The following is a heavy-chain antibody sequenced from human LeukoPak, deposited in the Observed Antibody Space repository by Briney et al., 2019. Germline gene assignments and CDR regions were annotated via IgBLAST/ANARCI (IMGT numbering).Heavy chain of an antibody. V-gene: IGHV4-4*07. CDR2: ISATRNS. D-gene: IGHD3-22*01. CDR3: ARQSGGSYVFFDY. J-gene: IGHJ4*02. CDR1: GGSLSTYY. Sequence: PSETLSLTCTVSGGSLSTYYWSWIRQPAGKGLEWIGRISATRNSNYNPSLKSRVTISVDKSKDQFSLKLISVAAADTAVYFCARQSGGSYVFFDYWGRGTLVTVSS.